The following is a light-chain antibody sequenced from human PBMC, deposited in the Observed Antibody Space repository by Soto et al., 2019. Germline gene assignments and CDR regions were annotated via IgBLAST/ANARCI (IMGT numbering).Light chain of an antibody. CDR2: GAS. CDR3: QQYNNWPRT. J-gene: IGKJ1*01. Sequence: EIVMTQSPATLSVSPGERATLSCRASQSVSSDLAWYHQKPGQAPRLLIYGASTRATGIPARFSGSGSGTEFTLTINSLQSEDVAVYYCQQYNNWPRTLGQGTKVDIK. V-gene: IGKV3-15*01. CDR1: QSVSSD.